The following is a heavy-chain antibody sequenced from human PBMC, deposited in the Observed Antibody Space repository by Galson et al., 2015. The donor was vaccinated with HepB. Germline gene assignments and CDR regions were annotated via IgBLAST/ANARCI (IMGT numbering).Heavy chain of an antibody. CDR1: GFTFSSYW. J-gene: IGHJ6*02. CDR2: IKQDGSEK. Sequence: SLRLSCAASGFTFSSYWMSWVRQAPGKGLEWVANIKQDGSEKYYVDSVKGRFTISRDNAKNSLYLQMNSLRAEDTAVYYCARDYSSSWLPTTYGMDVWGQGTTVTVSS. D-gene: IGHD6-13*01. CDR3: ARDYSSSWLPTTYGMDV. V-gene: IGHV3-7*03.